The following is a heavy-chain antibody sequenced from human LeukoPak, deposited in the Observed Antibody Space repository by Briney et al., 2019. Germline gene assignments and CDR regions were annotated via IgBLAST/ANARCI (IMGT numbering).Heavy chain of an antibody. Sequence: VGSLRLSCAASGFTFSNYWMSWVRQAPGNGLKCVDNINQDESEKYYVDSVKGRLTIYRDNAKNSLYLQRNSVRAEDTAVYYCAKWRWQQSEFDYWGQGTLVTVSS. V-gene: IGHV3-7*01. D-gene: IGHD5-24*01. CDR2: INQDESEK. CDR1: GFTFSNYW. CDR3: AKWRWQQSEFDY. J-gene: IGHJ4*02.